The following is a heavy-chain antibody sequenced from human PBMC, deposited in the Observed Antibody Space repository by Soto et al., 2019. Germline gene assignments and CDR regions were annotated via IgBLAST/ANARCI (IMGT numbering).Heavy chain of an antibody. CDR3: ARGPGGVIVNGARGMPHSDAFDI. CDR2: INHSGST. J-gene: IGHJ3*02. V-gene: IGHV4-34*01. D-gene: IGHD3-16*02. CDR1: GGSFSGYY. Sequence: PSETLSLTCAVYGGSFSGYYWSWIRQPPGKGLEWIGEINHSGSTNYNPSLKSRVTISVDTSKNQFSLKLSSVTAADTAVYYCARGPGGVIVNGARGMPHSDAFDIWGQGTMVTVSS.